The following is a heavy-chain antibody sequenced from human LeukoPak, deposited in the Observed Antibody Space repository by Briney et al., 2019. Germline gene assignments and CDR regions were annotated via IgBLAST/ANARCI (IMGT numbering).Heavy chain of an antibody. J-gene: IGHJ5*02. V-gene: IGHV1-2*02. CDR3: ARLKRDCSSTSCYGAGWFDP. Sequence: ASVKVPCKASGYTFTGYYMHWVRQAPGQGLEWMGWINPNSGGTNYAQKFQGRVTMTRDTFTSTAYMELSRLRSDDTAMYYCARLKRDCSSTSCYGAGWFDPWGQGTLVTVSS. CDR1: GYTFTGYY. CDR2: INPNSGGT. D-gene: IGHD2-2*01.